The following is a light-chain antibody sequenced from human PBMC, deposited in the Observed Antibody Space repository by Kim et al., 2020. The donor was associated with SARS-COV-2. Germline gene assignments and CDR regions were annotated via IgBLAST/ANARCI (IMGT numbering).Light chain of an antibody. J-gene: IGKJ2*01. Sequence: GDRVTITCRASQTISSYLNWYQQKPGKAPKLLIYETSSLHSGVSSRFSGSESGTDFTLTISSLQPEDFATYYCQQTYSTPHTFGQGTKLEI. CDR3: QQTYSTPHT. CDR1: QTISSY. CDR2: ETS. V-gene: IGKV1-39*01.